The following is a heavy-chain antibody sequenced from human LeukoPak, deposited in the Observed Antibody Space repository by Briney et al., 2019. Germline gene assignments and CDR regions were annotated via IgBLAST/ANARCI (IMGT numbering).Heavy chain of an antibody. CDR2: INPTGGST. D-gene: IGHD3-22*01. CDR3: ATALYYYDSSGSYFDY. V-gene: IGHV1-46*01. J-gene: IGHJ4*02. Sequence: GASVKVSCKASGYTFPSYFMHWVRQAPGQGLEWMGIINPTGGSTTYAQKFQGRVTMTEDTSTDTAYMELSSLRSEDTAVYYCATALYYYDSSGSYFDYWGQGTLVTVSS. CDR1: GYTFPSYF.